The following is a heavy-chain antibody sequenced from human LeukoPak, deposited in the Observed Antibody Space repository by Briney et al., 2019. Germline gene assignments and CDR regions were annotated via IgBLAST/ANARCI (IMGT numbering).Heavy chain of an antibody. CDR3: ARGKELDY. CDR1: GYTFTNYA. CDR2: ISAGNGNT. V-gene: IGHV1-3*01. J-gene: IGHJ4*02. Sequence: ASVKVSCKASGYTFTNYAMHWVRQAPGQRLEWMGWISAGNGNTKYSQKFQGRVTITRDTSASTAYMELSSLRSEDTAVYYCARGKELDYWGQGTLVTVSS. D-gene: IGHD1-1*01.